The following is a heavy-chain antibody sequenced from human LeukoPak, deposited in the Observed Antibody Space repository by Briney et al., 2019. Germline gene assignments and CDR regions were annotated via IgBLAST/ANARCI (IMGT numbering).Heavy chain of an antibody. D-gene: IGHD5-18*01. CDR3: AKGSGYTYGLYYFEY. V-gene: IGHV3-23*01. J-gene: IGHJ4*02. CDR2: IISSGGST. CDR1: GFTFGTYG. Sequence: GGSLRLSCAASGFTFGTYGMSWVRQAPGKGLEWVSSIISSGGSTYYADSVKGRFTISRDNSENTLYLQMNSLRAEDTAVYYCAKGSGYTYGLYYFEYWGQGTLITVSS.